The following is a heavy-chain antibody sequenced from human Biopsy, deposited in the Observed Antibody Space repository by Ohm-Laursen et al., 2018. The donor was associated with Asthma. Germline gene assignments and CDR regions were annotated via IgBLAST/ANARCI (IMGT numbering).Heavy chain of an antibody. CDR3: ARAQDYYDSRGYYRNFDY. CDR2: IYYSGST. D-gene: IGHD3-22*01. Sequence: TLSLTCTVSYGSITSGGYYWTWLRQHPGKGLEWVGVIYYSGSTYYNPSLKSRVSISIDTSKNQFSLKLSSVAAADTAVYYCARAQDYYDSRGYYRNFDYWGQGTLVTVSS. CDR1: YGSITSGGYY. V-gene: IGHV4-31*03. J-gene: IGHJ4*02.